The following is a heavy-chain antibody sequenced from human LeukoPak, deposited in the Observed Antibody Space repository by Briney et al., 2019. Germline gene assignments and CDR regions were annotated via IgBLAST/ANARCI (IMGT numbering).Heavy chain of an antibody. D-gene: IGHD3-16*02. J-gene: IGHJ4*02. Sequence: GASVKVSCKASGYTFTSYGISWVRQAPGQGLEWMGWISAYNGNTNYAQKLQGRVTMTTDTSTSTAYVELRSLRSDDTAVYYCARGDDYVWGSYRELDYWGQGTLVTVSS. CDR3: ARGDDYVWGSYRELDY. CDR1: GYTFTSYG. CDR2: ISAYNGNT. V-gene: IGHV1-18*01.